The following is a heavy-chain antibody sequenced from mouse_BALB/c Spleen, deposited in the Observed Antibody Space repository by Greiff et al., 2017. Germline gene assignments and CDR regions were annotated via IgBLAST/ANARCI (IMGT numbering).Heavy chain of an antibody. CDR2: ISSGSSTI. CDR3: AREDWDY. CDR1: GFTFSSFG. V-gene: IGHV5-17*02. J-gene: IGHJ4*01. Sequence: EVMLVESGGGLVQPGGSRKLSCAASGFTFSSFGMHWVRQAPEKGLEWVAYISSGSSTIYYADTVKGRFTISRDNPKNTLFLQMTSLRSEDTAMYYCAREDWDYWGQGTSVTVSS.